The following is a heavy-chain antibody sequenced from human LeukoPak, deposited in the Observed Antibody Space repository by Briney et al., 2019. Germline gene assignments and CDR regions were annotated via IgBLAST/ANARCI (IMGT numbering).Heavy chain of an antibody. J-gene: IGHJ4*02. D-gene: IGHD5-24*01. V-gene: IGHV3-23*01. CDR1: GFTFSSYG. CDR3: AKERDGYNCFDY. CDR2: ISGSGGST. Sequence: GGTLRLSCAASGFTFSSYGMSWVRQAPGKGLEWASAISGSGGSTYYADSVKGRFTISRDNSKNTLYLQMNSLRAEDTAVYYCAKERDGYNCFDYWGQGTLVTVSS.